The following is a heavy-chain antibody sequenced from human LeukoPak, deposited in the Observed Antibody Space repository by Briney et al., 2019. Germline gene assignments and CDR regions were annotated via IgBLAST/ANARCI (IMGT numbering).Heavy chain of an antibody. CDR1: GFTFSDYN. V-gene: IGHV3-11*04. CDR2: ISRSGSTK. D-gene: IGHD2-15*01. CDR3: ARDLVVAATPVDY. J-gene: IGHJ4*02. Sequence: PGGSLRLSCAASGFTFSDYNMRWIRQAPGEGLEWVSSISRSGSTKYYADSVKGRFTVSRDNAKNSLYLQMNSLRAEDTAVYYCARDLVVAATPVDYWGQGTLVTVSS.